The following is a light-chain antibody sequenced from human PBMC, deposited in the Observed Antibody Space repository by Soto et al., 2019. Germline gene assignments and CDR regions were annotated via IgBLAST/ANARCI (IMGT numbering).Light chain of an antibody. Sequence: IVVSKAPATISVYPGERATLSCRASQSVRSNLACYQQKPGQAPRLLIYGASTRATGIPARFSGSGSGTEFTLTISSLQSEDFTVYSCLQYHNLWAFGQGTKVDIK. CDR1: QSVRSN. J-gene: IGKJ1*01. CDR3: LQYHNLWA. V-gene: IGKV3-15*01. CDR2: GAS.